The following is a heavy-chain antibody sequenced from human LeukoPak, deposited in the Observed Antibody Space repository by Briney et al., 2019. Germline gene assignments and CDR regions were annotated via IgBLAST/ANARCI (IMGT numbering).Heavy chain of an antibody. Sequence: PSETLSLTCTVSGGSISSGSYYWSWIRQPAGKGLEWIGRIYTSGSTNYNPSLKSRVTISVDTSKNQFSLKLSSVTAADTAVYYCARSRQASGLFNSWGQGTLVVVSS. V-gene: IGHV4-61*02. CDR1: GGSISSGSYY. CDR3: ARSRQASGLFNS. D-gene: IGHD3-10*01. J-gene: IGHJ5*01. CDR2: IYTSGST.